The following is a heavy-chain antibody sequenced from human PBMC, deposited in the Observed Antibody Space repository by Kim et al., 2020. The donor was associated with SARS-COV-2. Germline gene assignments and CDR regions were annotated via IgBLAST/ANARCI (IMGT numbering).Heavy chain of an antibody. J-gene: IGHJ4*01. Sequence: GGSLRLSCTASGFKFADYTMSWVRQAPGKGLEWVGFIRGKAYGGTAAYAASVKCRFTISRDDSKAVASLHMNSLKTEDTADYYCTTKRFLEWLSQDFDY. CDR2: IRGKAYGGTA. V-gene: IGHV3-49*04. CDR1: GFKFADYT. D-gene: IGHD3-3*01. CDR3: TTKRFLEWLSQDFDY.